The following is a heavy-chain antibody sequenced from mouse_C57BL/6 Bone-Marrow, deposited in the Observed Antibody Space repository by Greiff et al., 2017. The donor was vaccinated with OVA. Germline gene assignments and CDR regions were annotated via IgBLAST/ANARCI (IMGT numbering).Heavy chain of an antibody. CDR1: GYTFTGYY. CDR3: ARSERLGYYFYY. CDR2: IYPGSGYI. V-gene: IGHV1-76*01. Sequence: VQLQQSGAELVRPGASVKLSCKASGYTFTGYYISWVKQRPGQGLEWIARIYPGSGYIYYNEKFKGKATLTAEKSSSTAYMQLSSLTSDDAAVDYCARSERLGYYFYYGGQGTALTVTS. D-gene: IGHD2-2*01. J-gene: IGHJ2*01.